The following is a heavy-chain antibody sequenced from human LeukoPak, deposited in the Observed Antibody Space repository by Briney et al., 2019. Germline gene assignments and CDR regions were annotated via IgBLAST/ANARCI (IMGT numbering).Heavy chain of an antibody. J-gene: IGHJ4*02. V-gene: IGHV1-2*04. D-gene: IGHD5-12*01. CDR2: INPNSGGT. CDR1: GYTFTGYY. CDR3: ARAPWDSGYEGLDY. Sequence: GASVKVSCKASGYTFTGYYMHWVRQAPGQGLEWMGWINPNSGGTNYAQKFQGWVTMTRDTSISTAYMELSSLRSEDTAVYYCARAPWDSGYEGLDYWGQGTLVTVSS.